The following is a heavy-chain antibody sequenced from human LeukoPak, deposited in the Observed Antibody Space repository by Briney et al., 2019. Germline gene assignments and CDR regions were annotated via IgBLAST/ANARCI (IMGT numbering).Heavy chain of an antibody. CDR2: IYYSGST. J-gene: IGHJ4*02. CDR3: ARLYRDYDKYWMDY. D-gene: IGHD3-22*01. CDR1: GGPISSYY. Sequence: SETLSLTCTVSGGPISSYYWSWIRQPPGKGLEWIGYIYYSGSTNYNPSLKSRVTISVDTSKNQFSLKLSSVTAADTAVYYCARLYRDYDKYWMDYWGQGILVTVSS. V-gene: IGHV4-59*08.